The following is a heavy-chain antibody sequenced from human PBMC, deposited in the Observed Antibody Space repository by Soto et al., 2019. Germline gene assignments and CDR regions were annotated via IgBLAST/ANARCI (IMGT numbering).Heavy chain of an antibody. V-gene: IGHV2-5*02. D-gene: IGHD2-15*01. CDR2: IYWDDDK. CDR1: GFSLSTSGVG. CDR3: AHERAAHYYFDY. J-gene: IGHJ4*02. Sequence: SGPTLVNPTQTLTLTCTFSGFSLSTSGVGVGWIRQPPGKALEWLALIYWDDDKRYRPSLKSRLTITKDTSKNQVVLTLTNMDPVDTATYYCAHERAAHYYFDYWGQGTLVTVSS.